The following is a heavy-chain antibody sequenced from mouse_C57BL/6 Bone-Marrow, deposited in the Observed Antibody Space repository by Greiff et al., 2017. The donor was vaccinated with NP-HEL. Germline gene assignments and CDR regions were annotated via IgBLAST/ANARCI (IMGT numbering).Heavy chain of an antibody. J-gene: IGHJ4*01. CDR2: IDPNSGGT. CDR3: ATYYYSSSYPYCYAFDY. CDR1: GYTFTSYW. D-gene: IGHD1-1*01. Sequence: VQLQQSGAELVKPGASVKLSCKASGYTFTSYWMHWVKQRPGRGLEWIGRIDPNSGGTKYNEKFKSKATLTVDKPSSTAYMQLSSLTSEDSAVYYSATYYYSSSYPYCYAFDYWGQGTSVTVSS. V-gene: IGHV1-72*01.